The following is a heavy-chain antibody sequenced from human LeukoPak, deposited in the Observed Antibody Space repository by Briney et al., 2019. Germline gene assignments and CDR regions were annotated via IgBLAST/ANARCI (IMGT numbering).Heavy chain of an antibody. J-gene: IGHJ4*02. CDR1: GFTFSSYA. CDR3: ARVPRIAAARRSTRIFDY. CDR2: ISYDGSNK. Sequence: PGRSLRLSCAASGFTFSSYAMHWVRQAPGKGLEWVAVISYDGSNKYYADSVKGRFTISRDNSKNTLYLQMNSLRAEDTAVYYCARVPRIAAARRSTRIFDYWGQGTLVTVSS. D-gene: IGHD6-13*01. V-gene: IGHV3-30-3*01.